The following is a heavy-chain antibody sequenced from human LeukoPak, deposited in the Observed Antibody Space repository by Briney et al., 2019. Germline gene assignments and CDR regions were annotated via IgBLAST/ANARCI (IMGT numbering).Heavy chain of an antibody. CDR3: AREETGTTEYNWFDP. V-gene: IGHV4-30-4*01. D-gene: IGHD1-1*01. J-gene: IGHJ5*02. Sequence: PSQTLSLTCTVSGGSITNGNYYWSWIRQPPGKGLEWIGYISYSGSTSHNPSLKSRVTISMDTSKNQFSLKLSSVTAADTAIYYCAREETGTTEYNWFDPWGQGTLVTVSS. CDR2: ISYSGST. CDR1: GGSITNGNYY.